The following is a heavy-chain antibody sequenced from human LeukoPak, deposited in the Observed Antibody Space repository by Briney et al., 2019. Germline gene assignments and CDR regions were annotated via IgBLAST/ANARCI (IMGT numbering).Heavy chain of an antibody. D-gene: IGHD2-2*01. J-gene: IGHJ4*02. Sequence: GGSLRLSCAASGFTFDDYAMHWVRQAPGKSLEWVSLISGDGGSTYYADSVKGRFTISRDNSKNSLYLQMNSLRTEDTALYYCAKDIGPDIVVVPAAVDYWGQGTLVTVSS. CDR2: ISGDGGST. CDR1: GFTFDDYA. V-gene: IGHV3-43*02. CDR3: AKDIGPDIVVVPAAVDY.